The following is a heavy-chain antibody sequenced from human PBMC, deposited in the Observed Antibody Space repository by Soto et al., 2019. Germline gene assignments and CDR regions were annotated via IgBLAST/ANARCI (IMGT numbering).Heavy chain of an antibody. J-gene: IGHJ4*02. CDR1: GFTFSSYA. CDR2: IPYDGSNK. D-gene: IGHD2-2*01. CDR3: ARDYCSSNSCFSY. Sequence: GWSLRLSCAASGFTFSSYAMHLVRQAPGKGLEWVAVIPYDGSNKYYADSVKGRFTISRDNSKNTLYLQMNSLRAEDTAVYYCARDYCSSNSCFSYWGEGTLVTVSS. V-gene: IGHV3-30-3*01.